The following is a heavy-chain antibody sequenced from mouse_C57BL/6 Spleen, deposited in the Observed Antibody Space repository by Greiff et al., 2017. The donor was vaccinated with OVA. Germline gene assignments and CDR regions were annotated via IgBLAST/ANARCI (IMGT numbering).Heavy chain of an antibody. Sequence: EVMLVESGGGLVKPGGSLKLSCAASGFTFSDYGMHWVRQAPEKGLEWVAYISSGSSTIYYADTVKGRFTISRDNAKNTLFLQMTSLRSENTAVYYCARRTGTEGYYFDYWGQGTTLTVSS. CDR3: ARRTGTEGYYFDY. J-gene: IGHJ2*01. D-gene: IGHD4-1*01. CDR2: ISSGSSTI. CDR1: GFTFSDYG. V-gene: IGHV5-17*01.